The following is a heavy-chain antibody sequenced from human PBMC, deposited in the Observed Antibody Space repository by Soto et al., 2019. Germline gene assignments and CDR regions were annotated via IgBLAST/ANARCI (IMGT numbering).Heavy chain of an antibody. CDR3: ARVRGYSFNNYFDY. V-gene: IGHV3-21*01. J-gene: IGHJ4*02. D-gene: IGHD5-18*01. CDR2: ISSSSSYI. CDR1: GFTFSSYS. Sequence: GGSLRLSCAASGFTFSSYSMNWVRQAPGKGLEWVSSISSSSSYIYYADSVKGRFTISRDNAKNSLCLQMNSLRAEGTAVYYCARVRGYSFNNYFDYWGQGTLVTVSS.